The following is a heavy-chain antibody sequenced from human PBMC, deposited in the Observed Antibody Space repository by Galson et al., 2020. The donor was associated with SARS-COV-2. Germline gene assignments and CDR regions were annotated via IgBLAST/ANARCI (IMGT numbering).Heavy chain of an antibody. D-gene: IGHD4-4*01. Sequence: GGSLRLSCAASGFTFTNAWMNWVRQAPGKGLEWVGLIRPKTDGGTTDYAAPVKGRFTVSTDDLKNTLYLQLNSLKTEDTAIYYCTTALAYSEGTDFWGQGTLVTVSS. CDR2: IRPKTDGGTT. V-gene: IGHV3-15*07. CDR3: TTALAYSEGTDF. J-gene: IGHJ4*02. CDR1: GFTFTNAW.